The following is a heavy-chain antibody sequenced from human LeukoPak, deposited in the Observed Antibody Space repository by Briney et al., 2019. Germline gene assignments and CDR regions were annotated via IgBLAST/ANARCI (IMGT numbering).Heavy chain of an antibody. J-gene: IGHJ4*02. CDR3: ARADYDFWSGYFY. CDR1: GGSFSGYY. Sequence: PSETLSLTCAVYGGSFSGYYWSWIRQPPGKGLEWIGEINHSGSTNYNPSLKSRVTISVDTSKNQFSLKLGSVTAADTAVYYCARADYDFWSGYFYWGQGTLVTVSS. D-gene: IGHD3-3*01. V-gene: IGHV4-34*01. CDR2: INHSGST.